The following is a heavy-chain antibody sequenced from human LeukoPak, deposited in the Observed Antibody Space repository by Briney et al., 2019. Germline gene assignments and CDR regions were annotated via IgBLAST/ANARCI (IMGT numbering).Heavy chain of an antibody. V-gene: IGHV3-48*02. CDR1: GFTFSSYN. D-gene: IGHD3-22*01. CDR3: ARDYYDRTGYHDAFDI. Sequence: GGSLRLSCAASGFTFSSYNMNWVRQAPGKGLEWVSYISSSSSTIYYADSVKGRFTISRDNPKNSLYLQVNSLRDEDTAVYYCARDYYDRTGYHDAFDIWGQGTMVTVSS. CDR2: ISSSSSTI. J-gene: IGHJ3*02.